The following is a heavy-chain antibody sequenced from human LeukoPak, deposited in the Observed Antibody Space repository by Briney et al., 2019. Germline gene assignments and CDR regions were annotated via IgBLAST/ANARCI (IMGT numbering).Heavy chain of an antibody. J-gene: IGHJ5*02. CDR1: GGSISSYY. D-gene: IGHD2-15*01. V-gene: IGHV4-4*07. CDR2: IYTSGST. Sequence: SETLSLTCTVSGGSISSYYWSWIRQPAGKGLEWIGRIYTSGSTNYNPSLKSRVTILVDKSKNQFSLKLSSVTAADTAVYYCARDANELRLGYNWFDPWGQGTLVTVSS. CDR3: ARDANELRLGYNWFDP.